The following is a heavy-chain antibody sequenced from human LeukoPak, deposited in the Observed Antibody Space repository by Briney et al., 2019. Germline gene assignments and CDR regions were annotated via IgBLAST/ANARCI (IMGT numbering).Heavy chain of an antibody. CDR1: GFPFSGSA. CDR3: TRRGLAGPGDY. V-gene: IGHV3-73*01. CDR2: IRSKANSYAT. Sequence: GGSLRLSCAASGFPFSGSAMHWVRQASGKGLEWVGRIRSKANSYATAYAASVKGRFTISRDDSKNTAYLQMNSLKTEDTAVYYCTRRGLAGPGDYWGQGTLVTVSS. D-gene: IGHD3/OR15-3a*01. J-gene: IGHJ4*02.